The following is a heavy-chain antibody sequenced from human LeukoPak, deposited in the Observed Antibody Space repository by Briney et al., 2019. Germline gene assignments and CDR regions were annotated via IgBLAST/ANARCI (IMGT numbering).Heavy chain of an antibody. J-gene: IGHJ6*02. V-gene: IGHV3-23*01. CDR3: AKSGGELLWFPPL. D-gene: IGHD3-10*01. CDR1: GFTFSSYA. Sequence: GGSLRLSCAASGFTFSSYAMSWVRQAPGKGLEWVSAISGSGGSTYYADSVKGRFTISRDNPKNTLYLQMNSLRAEDTAVYYCAKSGGELLWFPPLWGQGTTVTVSS. CDR2: ISGSGGST.